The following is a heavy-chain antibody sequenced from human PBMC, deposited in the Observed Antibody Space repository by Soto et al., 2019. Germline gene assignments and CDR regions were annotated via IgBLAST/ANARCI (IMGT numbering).Heavy chain of an antibody. J-gene: IGHJ3*02. CDR3: ATWHLREHAYDI. CDR2: ISDSGGVI. Sequence: EVQLLESGGGLVQPGGSLRLSCAASGFTFRNYAMIWVRQAPGKGLEWVSGISDSGGVIFYADSVRGRFTISRDNSRTTVWLQMRDLRPEDTALYFCATWHLREHAYDIWGRGTMVTVSS. V-gene: IGHV3-23*01. D-gene: IGHD5-12*01. CDR1: GFTFRNYA.